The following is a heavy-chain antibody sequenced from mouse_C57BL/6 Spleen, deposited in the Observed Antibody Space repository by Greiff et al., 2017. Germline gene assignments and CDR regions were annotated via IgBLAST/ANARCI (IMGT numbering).Heavy chain of an antibody. CDR1: GYTFTSYW. J-gene: IGHJ2*01. D-gene: IGHD2-2*01. CDR3: ARRGDGYDGGPYFDY. Sequence: QVQLKQPGAELVKPGASVKMSCKASGYTFTSYWITWVKQRPGQGLEWIGDIYPGSGSTNYNEKFKSKATLTVDTSSSTAYMQLSSLTSEDSAVYYCARRGDGYDGGPYFDYWGQGTTLTVSS. V-gene: IGHV1-55*01. CDR2: IYPGSGST.